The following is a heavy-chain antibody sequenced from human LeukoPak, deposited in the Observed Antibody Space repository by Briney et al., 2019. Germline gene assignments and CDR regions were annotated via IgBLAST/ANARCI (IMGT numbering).Heavy chain of an antibody. J-gene: IGHJ3*02. Sequence: PSGTLSLTCGVSGGSISSSNWWSWVRQPPGKGLEWIGKIYHGGNTNYNPSLKSRVTISVDTSKNQFSLKLSSVTAADTAVYYCAREKPRGYRRDAFDIWGQGTMVTVSS. D-gene: IGHD1-1*01. CDR3: AREKPRGYRRDAFDI. CDR2: IYHGGNT. CDR1: GGSISSSNW. V-gene: IGHV4-4*02.